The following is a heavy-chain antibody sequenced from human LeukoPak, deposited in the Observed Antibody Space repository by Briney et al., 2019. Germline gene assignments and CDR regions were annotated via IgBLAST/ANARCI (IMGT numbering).Heavy chain of an antibody. CDR3: ARLAPGNYDILTGDPKVVFDY. J-gene: IGHJ4*02. D-gene: IGHD3-9*01. Sequence: PGGSLRLSCGASGFTFSSYAMSWARQAPGKGLEWIGYFHSSGSTKYNPSLKSRLIISVDMSKNQFSLKLRSVSVADTAVYYCARLAPGNYDILTGDPKVVFDYWGQGALVTVSS. CDR2: FHSSGST. CDR1: GFTFSSYA. V-gene: IGHV4-59*01.